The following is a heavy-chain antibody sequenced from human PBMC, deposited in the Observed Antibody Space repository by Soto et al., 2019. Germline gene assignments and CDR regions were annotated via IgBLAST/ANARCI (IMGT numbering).Heavy chain of an antibody. Sequence: EGQLAESGGGLVQPGRSLRLSCAASGFTFSDYAMHWVRQVPGKGLEWISGISWNGGSIGYADSIKGRFIISRDNAKNSLYLEMYSLRLEDTALYYCAKDRGVRADYYYYGMDVWGQGTTVTVSS. J-gene: IGHJ6*02. CDR1: GFTFSDYA. V-gene: IGHV3-9*01. D-gene: IGHD6-6*01. CDR2: ISWNGGSI. CDR3: AKDRGVRADYYYYGMDV.